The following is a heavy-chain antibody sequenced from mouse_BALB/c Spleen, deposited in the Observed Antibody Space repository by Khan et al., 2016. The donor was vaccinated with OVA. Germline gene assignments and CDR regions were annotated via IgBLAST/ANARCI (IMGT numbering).Heavy chain of an antibody. J-gene: IGHJ4*01. V-gene: IGHV1-62-2*01. D-gene: IGHD2-1*01. Sequence: VQLQQSGAGLVKPGASVKLSCKASGYNFIDYIIQWVKQRSGQGLEWIGWFDPGSGSIKYNEQIKDKATLTADKSSSTVYMELSRLTSEDSAVYFCARHGGYGNYDAMDYWGQGTSVTVSS. CDR2: FDPGSGSI. CDR3: ARHGGYGNYDAMDY. CDR1: GYNFIDYI.